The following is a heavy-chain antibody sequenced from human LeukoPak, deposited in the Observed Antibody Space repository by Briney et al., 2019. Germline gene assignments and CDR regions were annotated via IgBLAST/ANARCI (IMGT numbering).Heavy chain of an antibody. CDR2: IYYSGTT. J-gene: IGHJ5*02. D-gene: IGHD3-22*01. V-gene: IGHV4-31*03. CDR3: ARDYDSSVGNWFDP. CDR1: GGSINSGGYY. Sequence: SETLSLTCTVSGGSINSGGYYWSWIRQRPGKGLEWIGYIYYSGTTHYNPSLKSRVTISVDTSKNQFSLKLSSVTAADTAVYYCARDYDSSVGNWFDPWGQGTLVTVSS.